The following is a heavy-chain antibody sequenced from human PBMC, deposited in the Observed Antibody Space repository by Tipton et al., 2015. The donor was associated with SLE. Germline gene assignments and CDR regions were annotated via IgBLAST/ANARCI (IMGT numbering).Heavy chain of an antibody. CDR2: INQDGSEK. D-gene: IGHD3-22*01. V-gene: IGHV3-7*01. CDR1: GFTFSSYW. CDR3: ARHDLFEVVVIDY. Sequence: GSLRLSCAASGFTFSSYWMSWVRQAPGKGLEWVANINQDGSEKYYVDSVKGRFTISRDNAKNSLYLQMNSLRAEDTAVYYCARHDLFEVVVIDYWGQGTLVTVSS. J-gene: IGHJ4*02.